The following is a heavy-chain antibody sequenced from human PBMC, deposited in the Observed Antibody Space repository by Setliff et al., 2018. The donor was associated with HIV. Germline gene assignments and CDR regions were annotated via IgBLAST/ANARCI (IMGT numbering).Heavy chain of an antibody. CDR1: GYTFTDHY. V-gene: IGHV1-2*02. J-gene: IGHJ3*02. CDR3: ARDKLEETAESLWGPMKNDAFDI. CDR2: INPNSGGT. Sequence: ASVKVSCKASGYTFTDHYMHWVRQAPGQGLEWMGWINPNSGGTKSAQTFQGRVTMTRDTSINTAYMDLSRLRSDDTAIYYCARDKLEETAESLWGPMKNDAFDIWGPGTLVTVSS. D-gene: IGHD2-21*01.